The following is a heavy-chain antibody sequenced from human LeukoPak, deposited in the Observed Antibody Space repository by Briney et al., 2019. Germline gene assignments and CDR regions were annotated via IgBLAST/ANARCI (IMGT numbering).Heavy chain of an antibody. CDR1: GYTFTGYH. D-gene: IGHD6-13*01. CDR2: INPNSGGT. Sequence: ASVKVSCKASGYTFTGYHMHWVRQAPGQGLEWMGWINPNSGGTNYAQKLQGRVTMTTDTSTSTAYMELRSLRSDDTAVYYCARDPLYSSSWYVVPDYWGQGTLVTVSS. CDR3: ARDPLYSSSWYVVPDY. V-gene: IGHV1-2*02. J-gene: IGHJ4*02.